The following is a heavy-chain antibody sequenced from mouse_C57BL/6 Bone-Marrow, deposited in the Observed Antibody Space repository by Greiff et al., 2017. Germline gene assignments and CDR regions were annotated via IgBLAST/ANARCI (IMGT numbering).Heavy chain of an antibody. V-gene: IGHV1-69*01. CDR1: GYTFTSYW. D-gene: IGHD3-2*02. J-gene: IGHJ3*01. CDR2: IDPSDSYT. Sequence: VQLQQPGAELVMPGASVKLSCKASGYTFTSYWMHWVKQRPGQGLEWIGEIDPSDSYTNYNQKFKGKSTLTVDKSSSTAYMQLSSLTSEDSAVYYCARSSSCYDAYWGQGTLVTVSA. CDR3: ARSSSCYDAY.